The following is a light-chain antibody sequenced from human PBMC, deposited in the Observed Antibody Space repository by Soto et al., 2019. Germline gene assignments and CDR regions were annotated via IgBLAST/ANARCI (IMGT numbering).Light chain of an antibody. CDR2: GAS. V-gene: IGKV3-15*01. Sequence: TPSTATFSLSHGERATLSCRASQSVSSNLAWYQQKPGQAPRLLIYGASTRATGIPARFSGSGSGTEFTLTISSLQSEDFAVYYCQQYNNWPPIPFGQVARLATK. J-gene: IGKJ5*01. CDR1: QSVSSN. CDR3: QQYNNWPPIP.